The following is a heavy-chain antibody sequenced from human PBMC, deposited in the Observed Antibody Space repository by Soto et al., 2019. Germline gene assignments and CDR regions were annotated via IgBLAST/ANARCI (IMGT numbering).Heavy chain of an antibody. D-gene: IGHD3-3*01. V-gene: IGHV1-8*01. Sequence: QVQLVQSGAEVKKPGASVQVSCKASGYTFTSYDINWVRQAAGQGLEWMGWMNPNSGNTGYAQNFQGRVTMTRNTSISTAYMELSSLRSEDTAVYFCARDGVGAIDFDYWGQGTLVTVSS. CDR1: GYTFTSYD. J-gene: IGHJ4*02. CDR3: ARDGVGAIDFDY. CDR2: MNPNSGNT.